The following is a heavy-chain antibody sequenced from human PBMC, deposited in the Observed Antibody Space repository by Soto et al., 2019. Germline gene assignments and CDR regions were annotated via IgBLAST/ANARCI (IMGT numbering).Heavy chain of an antibody. CDR3: AHRPSGWYLFDY. V-gene: IGHV2-5*01. D-gene: IGHD6-19*01. J-gene: IGHJ4*02. CDR2: IYWNDDK. CDR1: GFSLSTSGLG. Sequence: QITLKESGPTLVRPTQTLTLTCTFSGFSLSTSGLGVGWIRQPPGKALEWLALIYWNDDKRYSPSLKARLTITKDTSKTQVVPTMTNMDPVDTATYYCAHRPSGWYLFDYWGQGTLVTVSS.